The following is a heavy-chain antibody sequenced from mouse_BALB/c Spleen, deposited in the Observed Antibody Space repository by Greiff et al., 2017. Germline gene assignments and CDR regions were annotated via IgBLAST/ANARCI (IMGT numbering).Heavy chain of an antibody. D-gene: IGHD2-3*01. CDR1: GFNITDYY. J-gene: IGHJ2*01. V-gene: IGHV14-4*02. CDR2: IDPENGDT. CDR3: NAWDDGYLFDY. Sequence: EVQLQESGAELVRSGASVKLSCTASGFNITDYYMHWVKQRPEQGLEWIGWIDPENGDTEYAPKFQGKATMTADTSSNTAYLQLSSLTSEDTAVYYCNAWDDGYLFDYWGQGTTLTVSS.